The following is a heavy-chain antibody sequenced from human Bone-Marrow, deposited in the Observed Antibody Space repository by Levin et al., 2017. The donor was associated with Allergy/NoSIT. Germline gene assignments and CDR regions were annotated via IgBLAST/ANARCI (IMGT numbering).Heavy chain of an antibody. Sequence: TSETLSLTCGVNGGAFRGIYWSWIRQTPGKGLEWIGDIDHSGNTNDNPSLKGRVTLSIDASRKHFSLQLSSLTAADTAVYYCARGLSYYSSENTIFDYWSQGTLVTVSS. CDR3: ARGLSYYSSENTIFDY. V-gene: IGHV4-34*01. CDR1: GGAFRGIY. J-gene: IGHJ4*02. CDR2: IDHSGNT. D-gene: IGHD3-10*01.